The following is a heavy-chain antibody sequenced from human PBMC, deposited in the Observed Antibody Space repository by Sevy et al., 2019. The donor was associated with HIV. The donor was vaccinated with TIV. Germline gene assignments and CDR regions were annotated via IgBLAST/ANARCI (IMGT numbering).Heavy chain of an antibody. CDR3: TRVRGPLGWSDP. CDR2: VYYSGKT. CDR1: GGSINNPDFN. V-gene: IGHV4-30-4*01. D-gene: IGHD5-12*01. J-gene: IGHJ5*02. Sequence: SETLSLTCSVSGGSINNPDFNWSWVRQPPGRGLEWIGYVYYSGKTYYSPALKTRASLSIDTSKNQFSLDLHSVTAADTAVYYCTRVRGPLGWSDPWGQGTLVTVSS.